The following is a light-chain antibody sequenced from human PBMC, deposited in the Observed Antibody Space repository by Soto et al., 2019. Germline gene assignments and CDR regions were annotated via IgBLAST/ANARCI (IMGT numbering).Light chain of an antibody. Sequence: EIVLTQSPATLSLSPGERATLSCRASQSVSSYLAWYQQKPGQAPRLLIYDASNRATGIPARFSGSGSGTAFTLTISGLEPEDFAVYYCQQRSNWHTFGGGTKVEIK. CDR3: QQRSNWHT. J-gene: IGKJ4*01. CDR1: QSVSSY. CDR2: DAS. V-gene: IGKV3-11*01.